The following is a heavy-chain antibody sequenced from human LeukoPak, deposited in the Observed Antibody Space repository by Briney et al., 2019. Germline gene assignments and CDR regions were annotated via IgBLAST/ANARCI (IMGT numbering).Heavy chain of an antibody. Sequence: VGSLRLSCAASGFTFSSYWMHWVRQAPGKGLVWVSRINSDGSSTSYADSVKGRFTISKDNAKNSLNLQMNSLRAEDTAVYYCARDGEGAAAAYFQHWGQGTLATVSS. CDR1: GFTFSSYW. D-gene: IGHD6-13*01. CDR2: INSDGSST. V-gene: IGHV3-74*01. J-gene: IGHJ1*01. CDR3: ARDGEGAAAAYFQH.